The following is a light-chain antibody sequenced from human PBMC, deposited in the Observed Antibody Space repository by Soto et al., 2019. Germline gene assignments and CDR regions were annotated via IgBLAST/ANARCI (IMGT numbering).Light chain of an antibody. CDR2: AAF. V-gene: IGKV3-15*01. J-gene: IGKJ2*01. CDR1: QSVTSN. CDR3: QQYYYWPYS. Sequence: EIVTTQSPATLSVSPGETATLSCRASQSVTSNLAGYQQKPGQAPRLLIYAAFSRASGIPAWFSGSGSGTEFPLTIGSLESEDFAVYFCQQYYYWPYSFGQGTNLDFK.